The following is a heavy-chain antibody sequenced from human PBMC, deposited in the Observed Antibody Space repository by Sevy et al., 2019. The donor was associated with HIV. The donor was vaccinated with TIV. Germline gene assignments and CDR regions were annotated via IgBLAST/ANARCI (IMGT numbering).Heavy chain of an antibody. J-gene: IGHJ6*02. Sequence: GGSLRLSCAASGFTVSSNYMSWVRQAPGKGLEWVSVIYSGGSTYYADSVKGRFTISRGNSKNTLYLQMNSLRAEETAVYYCAGVEMARKIYYGMDVWGQGTRVTVSS. CDR2: IYSGGST. CDR3: AGVEMARKIYYGMDV. V-gene: IGHV3-53*01. D-gene: IGHD5-12*01. CDR1: GFTVSSNY.